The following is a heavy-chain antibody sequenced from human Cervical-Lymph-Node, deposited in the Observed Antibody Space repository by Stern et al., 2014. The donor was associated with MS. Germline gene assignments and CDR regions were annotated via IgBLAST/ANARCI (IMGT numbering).Heavy chain of an antibody. CDR1: GYTFTSYW. CDR3: ARQRYFDY. CDR2: IFPGGSDI. J-gene: IGHJ4*02. V-gene: IGHV5-51*01. Sequence: EVQLVQSGPEVKRPGESLKISCQASGYTFTSYWIGWVRQMPGKGLEWIAIIFPGGSDIRYSPSFQRQVPISADKSSSTACLQWNNLKASDTAIYYCARQRYFDYWGQGTLVTVSS.